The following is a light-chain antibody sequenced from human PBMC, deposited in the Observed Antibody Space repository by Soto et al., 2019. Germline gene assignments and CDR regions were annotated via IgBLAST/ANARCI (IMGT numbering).Light chain of an antibody. J-gene: IGLJ1*01. Sequence: QLVLPQPPSVSGAPGQRVTISCTGSSSNIGAGYDVHWYQQLPGTAPKLLIYGNSNRPSGVPDRFSGSKSGTSASLAITGLQAEDEADYYCQSYDSRLSGYVFVTGTKLTVL. CDR1: SSNIGAGYD. V-gene: IGLV1-40*01. CDR2: GNS. CDR3: QSYDSRLSGYV.